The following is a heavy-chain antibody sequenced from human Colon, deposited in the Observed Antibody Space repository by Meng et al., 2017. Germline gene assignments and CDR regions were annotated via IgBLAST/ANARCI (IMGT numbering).Heavy chain of an antibody. CDR3: VSRIGGSSETDF. V-gene: IGHV4-39*07. J-gene: IGHJ1*01. D-gene: IGHD1-26*01. Sequence: DAGPGRSNPSWTLSLSCTVSGASITKKNFFWVWIRQPPGEGLEWIGNIYYTEATYFNPSLKGRVTISLDTSKNQFSLNLNAVTAADTAVYYCVSRIGGSSETDFWGQGTLVTVSS. CDR2: IYYTEAT. CDR1: GASITKKNFF.